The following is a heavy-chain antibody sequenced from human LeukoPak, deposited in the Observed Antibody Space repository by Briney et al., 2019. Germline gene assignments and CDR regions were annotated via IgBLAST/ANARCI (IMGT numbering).Heavy chain of an antibody. V-gene: IGHV4-59*06. J-gene: IGHJ4*02. CDR2: IYYSGST. D-gene: IGHD2-21*02. Sequence: PSETLSLTCTVSGGSINSYYWSWIRQPPRKGLEWIGYIYYSGSTYYNPSLKSRVTISVDTSKNQFSLKLSSVTAADTAVYYCAGGDPYYFDYWGQGTLVTVSS. CDR3: AGGDPYYFDY. CDR1: GGSINSYY.